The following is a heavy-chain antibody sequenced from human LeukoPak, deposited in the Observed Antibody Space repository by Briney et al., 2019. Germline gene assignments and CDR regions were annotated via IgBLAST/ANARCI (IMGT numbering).Heavy chain of an antibody. CDR3: ARASSPMATTPFDY. CDR1: GGSISSYY. CDR2: IYYSGST. V-gene: IGHV4-59*01. Sequence: SETLSLTCTVSGGSISSYYWSWIRQPPGKGLEWIGYIYYSGSTNYNPSLKSRVTISVDTSKNQFSLKLSSVTAADTAVYYCARASSPMATTPFDYWGQGTLVTVSS. D-gene: IGHD5-12*01. J-gene: IGHJ4*02.